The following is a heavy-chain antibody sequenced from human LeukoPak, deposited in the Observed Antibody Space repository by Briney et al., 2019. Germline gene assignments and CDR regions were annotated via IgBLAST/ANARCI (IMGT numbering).Heavy chain of an antibody. CDR2: ISAYNGNT. CDR1: GYTFTSYG. J-gene: IGHJ6*04. CDR3: ARFPYGSGSYYYYYGMDV. D-gene: IGHD3-10*01. V-gene: IGHV1-18*04. Sequence: ASVKVPCKASGYTFTSYGISWVRQAPGQGLEWMGWISAYNGNTNYAQKLQGRVTMTTDTSTSTAYMELRSLRSDDTAVYYCARFPYGSGSYYYYYGMDVWGKGTTVTVSS.